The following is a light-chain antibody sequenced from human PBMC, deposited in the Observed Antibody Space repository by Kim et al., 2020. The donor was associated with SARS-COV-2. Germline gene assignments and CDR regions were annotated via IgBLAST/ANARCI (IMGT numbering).Light chain of an antibody. V-gene: IGKV3-20*01. CDR2: GAS. J-gene: IGKJ4*01. CDR1: QSVRSNS. Sequence: LSPGERATRSCRASQSVRSNSLAWYQQKPGRAPRLLIYGASSRATGIPDRFSGSGSGTDFTLTISRLEPEDFAVYYCQQYGRSLTFGGGTKVDIK. CDR3: QQYGRSLT.